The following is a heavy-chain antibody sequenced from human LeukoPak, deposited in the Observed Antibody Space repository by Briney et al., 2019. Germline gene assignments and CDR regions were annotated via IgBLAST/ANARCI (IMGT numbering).Heavy chain of an antibody. CDR2: INHSGST. CDR3: ARVGDYSSGFDY. Sequence: SETLSLTCAVYGGSFSGYYWSWIRQPPGKGLEWIGEINHSGSTNYNPSLKSRVTISVDKSKNQFSLKLSSVTAADTAVYYCARVGDYSSGFDYWGQGTLVTVSS. J-gene: IGHJ4*02. V-gene: IGHV4-34*01. CDR1: GGSFSGYY. D-gene: IGHD6-19*01.